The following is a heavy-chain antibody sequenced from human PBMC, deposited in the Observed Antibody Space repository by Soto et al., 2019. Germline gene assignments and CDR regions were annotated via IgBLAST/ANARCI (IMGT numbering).Heavy chain of an antibody. CDR2: IKQDGSEK. J-gene: IGHJ4*02. CDR1: GFTFISYW. V-gene: IGHV3-7*01. D-gene: IGHD3-10*01. CDR3: ARSLVDGSGIDFDY. Sequence: GGSLRLSCAASGFTFISYWISGFRQDPVEGLVGGANIKQDGSEKDYEDSVKGRFTISRDNAKNSLYLQINSLRAEDTAVYYCARSLVDGSGIDFDYWGQGTLVTVSS.